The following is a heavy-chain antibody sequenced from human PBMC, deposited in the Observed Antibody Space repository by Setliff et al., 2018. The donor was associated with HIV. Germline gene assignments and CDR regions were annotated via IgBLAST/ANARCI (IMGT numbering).Heavy chain of an antibody. J-gene: IGHJ3*01. CDR2: INRDGSER. D-gene: IGHD1-1*01. CDR1: GFTFTGNW. V-gene: IGHV3-7*03. Sequence: GGSLRLSCAASGFTFTGNWMTWVRQAPGKGLEWVANINRDGSERNYADSVRGRFTISRDNAKNQLYLEMNSLETDDTALYYCAKDYGDGHNWGAFDVWGQGAMVTVSS. CDR3: AKDYGDGHNWGAFDV.